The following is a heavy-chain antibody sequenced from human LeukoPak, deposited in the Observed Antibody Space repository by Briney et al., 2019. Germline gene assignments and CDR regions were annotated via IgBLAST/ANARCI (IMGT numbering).Heavy chain of an antibody. Sequence: ASVKVSCKASGYTFTGYYMHWVRQAPGQGLEWMGWINPNSGGTNYAQKFQGRVTMTRDTSISTAYMELSRLRSDDTAVYYCARDQYGSGSYAGYWGQGTLVTVSS. J-gene: IGHJ4*02. CDR1: GYTFTGYY. CDR3: ARDQYGSGSYAGY. CDR2: INPNSGGT. D-gene: IGHD3-10*01. V-gene: IGHV1-2*02.